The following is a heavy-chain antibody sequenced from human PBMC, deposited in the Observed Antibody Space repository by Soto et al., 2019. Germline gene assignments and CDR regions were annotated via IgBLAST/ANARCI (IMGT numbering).Heavy chain of an antibody. CDR3: ARGAYCAGDCSDY. J-gene: IGHJ4*02. CDR1: GFTFSSYW. Sequence: EVQLVESGGGLVQPGGSLRLSCAASGFTFSSYWMHWVRQAPGKGLVWVSRINTDGSSTSYADSVKGRLTISRDNAKNTLYLQMNSLRAEDTAVYYCARGAYCAGDCSDYWGQGTLVTVSS. V-gene: IGHV3-74*01. D-gene: IGHD2-21*01. CDR2: INTDGSST.